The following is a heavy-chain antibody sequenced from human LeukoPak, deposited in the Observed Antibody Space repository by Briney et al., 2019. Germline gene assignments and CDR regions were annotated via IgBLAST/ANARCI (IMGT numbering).Heavy chain of an antibody. CDR1: GFTFSSYS. CDR2: ISISSDSI. Sequence: GGSLRLSCAASGFTFSSYSMTWVRQAPGKGLEWVSYISISSDSIYYADSVKGRFTISRDNAKKSVYLQMSSLRADDTAVYYCARDGYGDSTGAFDVWGQGTMVTVSS. CDR3: ARDGYGDSTGAFDV. V-gene: IGHV3-48*04. D-gene: IGHD4-17*01. J-gene: IGHJ3*01.